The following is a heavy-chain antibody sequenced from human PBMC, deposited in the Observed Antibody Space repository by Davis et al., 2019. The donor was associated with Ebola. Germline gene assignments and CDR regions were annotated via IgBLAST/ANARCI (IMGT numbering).Heavy chain of an antibody. Sequence: SETLSLTCTVSGGSISSYYWSWIRQPPGKGLEWIGYIYYSGSTNYNPSLKSRVTISVDTSKNQFSLKLSSVTAANTAVYYCARFTTYYYDGTTYYSPYYFDYWGQGTLVTVSS. CDR2: IYYSGST. V-gene: IGHV4-59*08. CDR3: ARFTTYYYDGTTYYSPYYFDY. D-gene: IGHD3-22*01. CDR1: GGSISSYY. J-gene: IGHJ4*02.